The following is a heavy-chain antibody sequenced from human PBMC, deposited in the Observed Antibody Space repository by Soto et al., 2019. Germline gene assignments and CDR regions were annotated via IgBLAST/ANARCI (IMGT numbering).Heavy chain of an antibody. CDR3: ARGPHSDWPIPAY. V-gene: IGHV4-34*01. Sequence: QVQLQQWGAGLLKPSETLSLTCAVYGGSFSGYYCIWIRQPPGKGLDWIGEINHNGGTNYSPSLKRRVTISVDTSKNQFSLKMTSVTAADTAVYYCARGPHSDWPIPAYWGQGTLVNVSS. J-gene: IGHJ4*02. CDR1: GGSFSGYY. CDR2: INHNGGT. D-gene: IGHD6-19*01.